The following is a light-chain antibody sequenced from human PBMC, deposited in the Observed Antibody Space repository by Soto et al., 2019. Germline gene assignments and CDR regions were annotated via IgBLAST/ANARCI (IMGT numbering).Light chain of an antibody. Sequence: QSVLTQPPSASGSPGQSVTISCTGTSSDVGGYDYVSWYQQVPGKAPKLIIYEVNKRPSGVPGRFSGSKSGNTASLTVSGLQIEDEAIYYCGLYAANNRFVVFGGGTKLTVL. V-gene: IGLV2-8*01. CDR3: GLYAANNRFVV. CDR1: SSDVGGYDY. CDR2: EVN. J-gene: IGLJ2*01.